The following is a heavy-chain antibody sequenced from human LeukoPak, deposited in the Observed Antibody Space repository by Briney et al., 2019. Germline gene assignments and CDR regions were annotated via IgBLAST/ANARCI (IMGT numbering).Heavy chain of an antibody. CDR3: AKVLTRQRLVNVDAFDI. D-gene: IGHD6-19*01. V-gene: IGHV3-30*02. CDR1: GFTFSSYA. CDR2: IRYDGSNK. Sequence: GGSLRLSCAASGFTFSSYAMSWVRQAPGKGLEWVAFIRYDGSNKYYADSVKGRFTISRDNSKNTLYLQMNSLRAEDTAVYYCAKVLTRQRLVNVDAFDIWGQGTMVTVSS. J-gene: IGHJ3*02.